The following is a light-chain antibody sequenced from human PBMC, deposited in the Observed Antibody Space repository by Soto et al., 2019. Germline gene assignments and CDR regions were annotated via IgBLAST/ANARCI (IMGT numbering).Light chain of an antibody. J-gene: IGKJ1*01. CDR2: AAS. CDR3: QQSYKSPPT. Sequence: DIQMTQSPSTLSGSVGDRVTITCRASQSINTKLNWYQQKPGKVPNLLIYAASSLQTGVPSRFSGSGSGTDFTLTISSLQPEDFATYYCQQSYKSPPTFGPGAKVDIK. CDR1: QSINTK. V-gene: IGKV1-39*01.